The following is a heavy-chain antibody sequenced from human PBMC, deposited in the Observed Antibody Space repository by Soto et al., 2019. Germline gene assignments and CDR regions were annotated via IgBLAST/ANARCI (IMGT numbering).Heavy chain of an antibody. CDR2: ISYDGSNK. Sequence: QVQLVESGGGVVQPGRSLRLSCAASGFTFSSYGMHWVRQAPGKGLEWVAVISYDGSNKYYADSVKGRFTISRDNSKNTLYLQMNSLRAEDTAVYYCAKGGSRSGYGAYYYYYGMDVWGQGTTVTVS. CDR3: AKGGSRSGYGAYYYYYGMDV. J-gene: IGHJ6*02. D-gene: IGHD3-3*01. CDR1: GFTFSSYG. V-gene: IGHV3-30*18.